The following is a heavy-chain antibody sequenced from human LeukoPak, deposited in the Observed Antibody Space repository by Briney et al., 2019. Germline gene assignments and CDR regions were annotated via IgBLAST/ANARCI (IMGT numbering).Heavy chain of an antibody. Sequence: GGSLRLSCVASAFTFSDYSMNWVRPAPGKGLEWVSYIRGRDSNIYYADSVRGRFTISRDNAKNSMYLQMNSLRAEDTAVYYCARDRLTSGSYFFDHGGQGTLVTVSS. D-gene: IGHD1-26*01. CDR3: ARDRLTSGSYFFDH. CDR2: IRGRDSNI. CDR1: AFTFSDYS. J-gene: IGHJ4*02. V-gene: IGHV3-48*01.